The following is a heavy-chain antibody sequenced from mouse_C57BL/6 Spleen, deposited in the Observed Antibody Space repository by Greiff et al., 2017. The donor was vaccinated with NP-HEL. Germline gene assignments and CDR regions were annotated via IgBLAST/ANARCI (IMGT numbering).Heavy chain of an antibody. CDR1: GFSFTSYG. D-gene: IGHD3-3*01. J-gene: IGHJ1*03. Sequence: QVQLKESGPGLVAPSQTLSITCTVSGFSFTSYGVSWVRQPPGKGLEWLGVILGDGSTNYHSALITRLSISNDNSKSQVFLKLNSLQTDDTATYYCAKPGDSWYFDDWGTGTTVTVSS. V-gene: IGHV2-3*01. CDR2: ILGDGST. CDR3: AKPGDSWYFDD.